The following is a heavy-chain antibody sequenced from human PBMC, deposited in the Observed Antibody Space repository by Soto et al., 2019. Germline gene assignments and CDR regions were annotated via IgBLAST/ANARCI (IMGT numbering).Heavy chain of an antibody. CDR2: ISYDGSNK. Sequence: QVQLVESGGGVVQPGRSLRLSCAASGFTFSSYAMHWVRQAPGKGLEWVAVISYDGSNKYYADSVKGRFTISRDNSKNTLYLQINSLRAEDTAVYYCARDYDFWSGHLNPLRYYYYGMDVWGQGTTVTVSS. CDR1: GFTFSSYA. V-gene: IGHV3-30-3*01. D-gene: IGHD3-3*01. J-gene: IGHJ6*01. CDR3: ARDYDFWSGHLNPLRYYYYGMDV.